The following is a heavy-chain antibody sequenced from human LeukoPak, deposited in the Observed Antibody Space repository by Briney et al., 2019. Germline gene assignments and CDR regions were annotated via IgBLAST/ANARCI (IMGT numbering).Heavy chain of an antibody. V-gene: IGHV4-59*02. J-gene: IGHJ1*01. CDR3: ASHLRYCSGGSCYAHFQH. CDR1: GGSVSSYY. CDR2: IYYSGST. D-gene: IGHD2-15*01. Sequence: SETLSLTCTVSGGSVSSYYWSWIRQPPGKGLEWIGYIYYSGSTNYNPSLKGRVTISVDTSKSQFSLKLSSVTAADTAVYYCASHLRYCSGGSCYAHFQHWGQGTLVTVSS.